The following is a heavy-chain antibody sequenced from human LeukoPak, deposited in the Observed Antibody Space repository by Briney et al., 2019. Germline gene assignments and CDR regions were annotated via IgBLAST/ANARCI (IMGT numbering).Heavy chain of an antibody. CDR2: ISNNGGYT. D-gene: IGHD4-17*01. V-gene: IGHV3-23*01. CDR1: GFTFSSSA. CDR3: AKDKTTVTPRGLDI. J-gene: IGHJ3*02. Sequence: PGGSLRLSCAASGFTFSSSAMSWVRQAPGKGLEWVSAISNNGGYTYYADSVQGRFTISRDNSKSTLCLQMNSLRAEDTAVYYCAKDKTTVTPRGLDIWGQGTMVTDSS.